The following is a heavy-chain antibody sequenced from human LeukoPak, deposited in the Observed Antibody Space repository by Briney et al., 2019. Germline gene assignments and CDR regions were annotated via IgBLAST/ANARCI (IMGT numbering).Heavy chain of an antibody. CDR2: ISAYNGNT. CDR1: GYTFTSYG. Sequence: GASVKVSCKDSGYTFTSYGISWVRQAPGQGVEWMGWISAYNGNTNYAQKLQGRVTITTDTSTRTDYIELRRLRSDDTAVYYCARSPTMVRGVIITHSPDWFDPWGQGTLVTVSS. J-gene: IGHJ5*02. D-gene: IGHD3-10*01. V-gene: IGHV1-18*01. CDR3: ARSPTMVRGVIITHSPDWFDP.